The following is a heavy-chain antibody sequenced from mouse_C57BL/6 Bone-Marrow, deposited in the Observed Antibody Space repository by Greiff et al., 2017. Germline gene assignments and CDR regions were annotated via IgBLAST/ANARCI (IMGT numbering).Heavy chain of an antibody. V-gene: IGHV1-82*01. CDR1: GYAFSSSW. D-gene: IGHD2-3*01. Sequence: LVESGASVKISCKASGYAFSSSWMNWVKQRPGKGLEWIGRIYPGDGDTNYNGKFKGKATLTADKSSSTAYMQLSSLTSEDSAVYFCARSGDGYYFYYFDYWGQGTTLTVSS. CDR2: IYPGDGDT. CDR3: ARSGDGYYFYYFDY. J-gene: IGHJ2*01.